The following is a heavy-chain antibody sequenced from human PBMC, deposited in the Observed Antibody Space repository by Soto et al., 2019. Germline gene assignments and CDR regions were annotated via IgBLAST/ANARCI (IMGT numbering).Heavy chain of an antibody. CDR3: ARDRFVESGYYLNGMDV. V-gene: IGHV4-61*01. Sequence: LSLTCTVSGGSVSSGSYYWSWIRQPPGTGLEWIGYIYYSGSTNYNPSLKSRVTISVDTSKNQFSLKLSSVTAADTAVYYCARDRFVESGYYLNGMDVWGQGTTVTVSS. J-gene: IGHJ6*02. CDR1: GGSVSSGSYY. D-gene: IGHD3-3*01. CDR2: IYYSGST.